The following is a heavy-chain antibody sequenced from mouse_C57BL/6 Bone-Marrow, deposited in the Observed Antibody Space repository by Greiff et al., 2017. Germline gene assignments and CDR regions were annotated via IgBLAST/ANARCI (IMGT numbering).Heavy chain of an antibody. D-gene: IGHD2-1*01. CDR3: ARSDYGNPYAMDY. CDR1: GLPFTSHG. CDR2: IYPRSGNT. J-gene: IGHJ4*01. Sequence: QVQPQQFGAELARPGASVKLFFKAFGLPFTSHGIRWVKPGTGKGLEWVGEIYPRSGNTYYKEKFKGKATLTADKSSSTAYMELRSLTSEDSAVYFCARSDYGNPYAMDYWGQGTSVTVSS. V-gene: IGHV1-81*01.